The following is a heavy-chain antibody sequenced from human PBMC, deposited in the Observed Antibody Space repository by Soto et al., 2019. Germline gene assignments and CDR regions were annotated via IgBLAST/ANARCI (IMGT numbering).Heavy chain of an antibody. D-gene: IGHD6-13*01. Sequence: QLQLQESGPGLVKPSETLSLTCTVSGGSISSSSYYWGWIRQPPGKGLEWIGSIYYSGSTYYNPSLKSRVTISVDTSKNQFSLKLSSVTAADTAVYYCAFIAAAGIFRDYYYYMDVWGKGTTVTVSS. J-gene: IGHJ6*03. CDR2: IYYSGST. CDR3: AFIAAAGIFRDYYYYMDV. V-gene: IGHV4-39*01. CDR1: GGSISSSSYY.